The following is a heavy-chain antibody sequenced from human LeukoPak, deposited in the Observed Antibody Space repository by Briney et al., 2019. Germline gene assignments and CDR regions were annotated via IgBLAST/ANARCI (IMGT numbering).Heavy chain of an antibody. CDR1: GFRVSDYY. CDR3: ATRRAANQDWVEFDP. D-gene: IGHD3/OR15-3a*01. V-gene: IGHV3-66*02. CDR2: IRDSGEA. Sequence: PGGSLRLSCAVSGFRVSDYYMSWVRQAPGKGLEWVGLIRDSGEAFYADFARGRFAISRDESENTLYLQMNSLRVEDTAVYFCATRRAANQDWVEFDPWGQGTPVIVSS. J-gene: IGHJ5*02.